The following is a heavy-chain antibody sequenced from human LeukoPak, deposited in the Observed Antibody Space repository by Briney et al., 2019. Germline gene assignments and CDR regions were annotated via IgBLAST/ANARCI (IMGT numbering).Heavy chain of an antibody. Sequence: GGSLRLSCAASGFTFSDYYMSWIRQAPGKGLEWVSYISSSGSTIYYADSVKGRFTISRDNAKNSLYLQMNSLRAEDTAVYYCARGLTGTMRYYYGMDVWGQGTTVTVSS. CDR1: GFTFSDYY. D-gene: IGHD1-20*01. CDR3: ARGLTGTMRYYYGMDV. V-gene: IGHV3-11*01. CDR2: ISSSGSTI. J-gene: IGHJ6*02.